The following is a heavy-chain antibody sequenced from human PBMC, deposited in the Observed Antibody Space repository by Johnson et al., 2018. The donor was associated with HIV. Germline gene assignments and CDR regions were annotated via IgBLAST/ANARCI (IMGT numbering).Heavy chain of an antibody. CDR3: ARDRDFESARHAFDI. CDR1: GFTFDDYG. V-gene: IGHV3-20*04. J-gene: IGHJ3*02. CDR2: INWNGGST. Sequence: VQLVESGGGLVQPGGSLRLSCAASGFTFDDYGMSWVRQAPGNGLEWVSGINWNGGSTGYADSVKGRFTISRDNAKNSLYLQMNSLRAEDTALYYCARDRDFESARHAFDIWGQGTMVTVSS.